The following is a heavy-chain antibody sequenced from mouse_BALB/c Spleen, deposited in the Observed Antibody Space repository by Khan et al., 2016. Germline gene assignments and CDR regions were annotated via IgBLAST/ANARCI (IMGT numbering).Heavy chain of an antibody. Sequence: QVQLQQSGAELARPGASVKMSCKASGYTFTSYTMHWVKQRPGQGLEWIGYINPSSGYTNYNQKFKDKATLTADKSSSTAYMQPSSLTSEDSAVYYCARSRYRYPYAMEYWGQGTSVTVSS. CDR3: ARSRYRYPYAMEY. CDR1: GYTFTSYT. J-gene: IGHJ4*01. V-gene: IGHV1-4*01. D-gene: IGHD2-14*01. CDR2: INPSSGYT.